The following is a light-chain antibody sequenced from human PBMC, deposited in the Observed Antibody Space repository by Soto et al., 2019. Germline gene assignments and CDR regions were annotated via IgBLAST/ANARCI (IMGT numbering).Light chain of an antibody. Sequence: EIVMTQSPATLSVSLGERATLSCRASQSVSSNLAWYQQKPGQAPRLLIYGASTRATGIPARFSGGGSGTEFTLTISSLQSEDFAVYYCQQYNNSPRTFGQGTKVEIK. CDR2: GAS. V-gene: IGKV3-15*01. CDR3: QQYNNSPRT. J-gene: IGKJ1*01. CDR1: QSVSSN.